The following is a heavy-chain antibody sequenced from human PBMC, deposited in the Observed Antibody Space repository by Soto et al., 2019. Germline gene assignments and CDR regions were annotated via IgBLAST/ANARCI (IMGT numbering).Heavy chain of an antibody. CDR2: IVPFFGTT. CDR3: AREEGTRTGDPMDALSV. V-gene: IGHV1-69*01. J-gene: IGHJ3*01. Sequence: QVQLVQSGAEVKKPGSSVKVSCQASGGTFSDYSITWVRQAPGQGLEWMGGIVPFFGTTNYAQKVQDRVTITADESTRTAYMELRSLRSEDTAVYYCAREEGTRTGDPMDALSVWGQGTVVTVSS. D-gene: IGHD7-27*01. CDR1: GGTFSDYS.